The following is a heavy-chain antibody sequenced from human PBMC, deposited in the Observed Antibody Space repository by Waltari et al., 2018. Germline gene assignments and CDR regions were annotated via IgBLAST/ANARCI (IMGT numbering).Heavy chain of an antibody. Sequence: EVQLLESGGGLVQPGGSLRLSCAASGFPFSSYAMNWVRQAPGKGLEWVSDISGSGGSTYYTDSVKGRFTISRDNSKNALYLQMNSLRADDTAVYYCAKGRDFYYGMDVWGQGTTVTVSS. CDR2: ISGSGGST. V-gene: IGHV3-23*01. J-gene: IGHJ6*02. CDR1: GFPFSSYA. CDR3: AKGRDFYYGMDV.